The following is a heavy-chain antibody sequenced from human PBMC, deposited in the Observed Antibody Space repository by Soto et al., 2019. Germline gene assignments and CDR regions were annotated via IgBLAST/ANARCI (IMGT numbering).Heavy chain of an antibody. D-gene: IGHD6-13*01. V-gene: IGHV1-2*04. CDR3: ARDLIAAAGTQDYYYYYGMDV. Sequence: ASVKVSCKASGYTFTGYYMHWVRQGPGQGLEWMGWINPNSGGTNYAQKFQGWVTMTRDTSISTACMELSRLRSDDTAVYYCARDLIAAAGTQDYYYYYGMDVWGQGTTVTVSS. CDR1: GYTFTGYY. CDR2: INPNSGGT. J-gene: IGHJ6*02.